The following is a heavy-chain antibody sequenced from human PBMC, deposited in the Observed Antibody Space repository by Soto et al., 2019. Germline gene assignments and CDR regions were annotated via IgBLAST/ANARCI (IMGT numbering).Heavy chain of an antibody. J-gene: IGHJ3*01. CDR2: INQEGSAQ. Sequence: LRLSCAASGFTFSIFWMGWARQAPGKGLDWVVTINQEGSAQYYVDSVKGRFTVSRDNADNSLYLQMNSLRGDDTAVYFCVRAGVTHGFDFWGQGTMVTVSS. V-gene: IGHV3-7*01. CDR1: GFTFSIFW. CDR3: VRAGVTHGFDF. D-gene: IGHD4-4*01.